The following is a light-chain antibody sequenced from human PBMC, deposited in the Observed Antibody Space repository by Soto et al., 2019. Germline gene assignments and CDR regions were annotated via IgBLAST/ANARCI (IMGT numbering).Light chain of an antibody. CDR1: QGIRNS. J-gene: IGKJ1*01. CDR2: ATS. Sequence: DIQMTQSPSSLSASVGDSVTITCRASQGIRNSLGWYQQKPGKAPKRLIYATSRLQSGVPSRFSGSGSGTEFTLTINSLQPEDFATYYCLQLNTYPWTFGQGTKVEIK. V-gene: IGKV1-17*01. CDR3: LQLNTYPWT.